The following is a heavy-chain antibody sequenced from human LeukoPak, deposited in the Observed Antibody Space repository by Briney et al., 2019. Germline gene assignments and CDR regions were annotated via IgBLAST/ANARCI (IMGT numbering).Heavy chain of an antibody. CDR3: AKDKYGYDSSGMDY. J-gene: IGHJ4*02. V-gene: IGHV3-30*02. CDR1: GFTFSSYG. Sequence: GGSLRLSCAASGFTFSSYGMHWVRQAPGKGLEWVAFKRYDGSHKYYADSVKGRFTISRDNSKNTLYLQMNSLRAEDTAVYYCAKDKYGYDSSGMDYWGQGTLVTVSS. D-gene: IGHD3-22*01. CDR2: KRYDGSHK.